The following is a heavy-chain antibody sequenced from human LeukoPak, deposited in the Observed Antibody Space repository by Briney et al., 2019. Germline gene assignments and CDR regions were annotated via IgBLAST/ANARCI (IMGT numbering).Heavy chain of an antibody. V-gene: IGHV1-18*04. CDR3: ARDSKVRGEYPLGY. CDR2: ISAYNGNT. J-gene: IGHJ4*02. Sequence: ASVKVSCKASGYTFTSYGISWVRQAPGQGLEWMGWISAYNGNTNYAQKLQGRVTMTTDTSTSTAYMELRSLRSDDTAVYHCARDSKVRGEYPLGYWGQGTLVTVSS. CDR1: GYTFTSYG. D-gene: IGHD3-10*01.